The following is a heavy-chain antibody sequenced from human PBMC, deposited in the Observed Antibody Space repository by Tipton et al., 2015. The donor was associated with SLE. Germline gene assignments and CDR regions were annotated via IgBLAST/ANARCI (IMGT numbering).Heavy chain of an antibody. CDR2: MSSSGST. CDR3: ARDYGDYD. J-gene: IGHJ4*02. D-gene: IGHD4-17*01. V-gene: IGHV4-61*09. Sequence: TLSLTCTVSGASISSANYYWSWIRQPAGKGLEWVGHMSSSGSTNYNPSLKSRVTISLDTSKNQFSLNLTSATAADTAVYYCARDYGDYDWGQGTLVTVSS. CDR1: GASISSANYY.